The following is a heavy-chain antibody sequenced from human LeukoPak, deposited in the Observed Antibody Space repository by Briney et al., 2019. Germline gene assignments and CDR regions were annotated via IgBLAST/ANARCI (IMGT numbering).Heavy chain of an antibody. V-gene: IGHV1-2*02. J-gene: IGHJ5*02. D-gene: IGHD6-13*01. Sequence: ASVRVSCKPSGYTFTDYYIHWVRQAPGQGLEWMGWINHNIGGTNYVQKFQGRVTMTRDTSITTVYMELSRLTSDDAAVYFCARDGEAAAVTNWFDPWGQGTVVAVS. CDR3: ARDGEAAAVTNWFDP. CDR2: INHNIGGT. CDR1: GYTFTDYY.